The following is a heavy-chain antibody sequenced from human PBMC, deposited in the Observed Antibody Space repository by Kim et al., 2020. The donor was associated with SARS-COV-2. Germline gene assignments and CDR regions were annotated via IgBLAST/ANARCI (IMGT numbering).Heavy chain of an antibody. CDR3: ARGIGDLEWFGDYYYYGMDV. J-gene: IGHJ6*02. D-gene: IGHD3-3*01. V-gene: IGHV1-69*13. CDR1: GGTFSSYA. Sequence: SVKVSCKASGGTFSSYAISWVRQAPGQGLEWMGGIIPIFGTGNYAQKFQGRVTITADESTSTAYMELSSLRSEDTAVYYCARGIGDLEWFGDYYYYGMDVWGQGTTVTVSS. CDR2: IIPIFGTG.